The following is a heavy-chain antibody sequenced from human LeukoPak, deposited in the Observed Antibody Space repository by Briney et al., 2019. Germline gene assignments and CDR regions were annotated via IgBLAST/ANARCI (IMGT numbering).Heavy chain of an antibody. V-gene: IGHV3-23*01. Sequence: GGSLRLSCAASGFTLPGHTMTWLRQAPGKGLEWVSIIGWRDDRTYYADFVKGRFTISRDNSKHLVSLQMNNLRAEDTAVYYCANDPNPLYALWRGYQWGQGTLVPVS. CDR3: ANDPNPLYALWRGYQ. J-gene: IGHJ4*02. D-gene: IGHD3-3*01. CDR2: IGWRDDRT. CDR1: GFTLPGHT.